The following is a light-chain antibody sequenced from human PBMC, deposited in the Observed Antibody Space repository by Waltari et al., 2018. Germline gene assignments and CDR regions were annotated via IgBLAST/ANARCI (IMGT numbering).Light chain of an antibody. CDR3: QQLSDYPRT. CDR1: QGINNF. Sequence: DIQLTQSPSFLSASVGDRVTITCRASQGINNFLAWYQQRPGKAPKFLLYAASPLQSGVPSRFSGSGSGTEFTLTVSSLQPEGFATYYCQQLSDYPRTFGQGTKVEIK. V-gene: IGKV1-9*01. J-gene: IGKJ1*01. CDR2: AAS.